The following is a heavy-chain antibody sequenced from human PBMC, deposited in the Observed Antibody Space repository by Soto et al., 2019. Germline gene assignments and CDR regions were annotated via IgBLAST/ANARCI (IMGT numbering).Heavy chain of an antibody. D-gene: IGHD2-2*01. CDR2: IYYSGST. V-gene: IGHV4-61*01. CDR1: GGSVSSGSYY. CDR3: ARDVIVVVPAAQNYYGMDV. J-gene: IGHJ6*02. Sequence: PSETLSLTCTVSGGSVSSGSYYWSWIRQPPGKGLEWIGYIYYSGSTNYNPSLKSRVTISVDTSKNQFSLKLSSVTAADTAVYYCARDVIVVVPAAQNYYGMDVWGQGTMVTVAS.